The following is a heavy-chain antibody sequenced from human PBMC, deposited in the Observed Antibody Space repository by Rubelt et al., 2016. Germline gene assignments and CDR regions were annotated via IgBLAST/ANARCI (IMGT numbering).Heavy chain of an antibody. J-gene: IGHJ4*02. Sequence: ETLSLTCAVYGGSFSGYYWSWIRQPPGKGLEWIGSIYYSGSTYYNPSLKSRVTISVDTSKNQFSLKLSSVTAADTAVYYCARHTYCSSTSGDFDYWGQGTLVTVSS. D-gene: IGHD2-2*01. V-gene: IGHV4-34*01. CDR2: IYYSGST. CDR3: ARHTYCSSTSGDFDY. CDR1: GGSFSGYY.